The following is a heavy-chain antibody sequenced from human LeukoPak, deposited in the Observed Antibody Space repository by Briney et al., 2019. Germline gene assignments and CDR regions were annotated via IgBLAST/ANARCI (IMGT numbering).Heavy chain of an antibody. J-gene: IGHJ5*02. Sequence: ASVKVSCKASGYSFTGYYIHWVRQAPGQGLEWMGWINPNSGGTNYAQKFQGRVTMTRDASISTAYMELSRLRSDDTAVYYCARGDRITMVRGVREFDPWGQGTLVTVSS. CDR3: ARGDRITMVRGVREFDP. CDR1: GYSFTGYY. D-gene: IGHD3-10*01. CDR2: INPNSGGT. V-gene: IGHV1-2*02.